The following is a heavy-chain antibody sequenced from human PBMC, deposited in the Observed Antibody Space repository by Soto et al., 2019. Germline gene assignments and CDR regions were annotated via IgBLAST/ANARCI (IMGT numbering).Heavy chain of an antibody. CDR3: ARDFFLAGTGRHYFDY. J-gene: IGHJ4*02. Sequence: GASVKVSCKASGGTFSSYAISWVRQAPGQGLEWMGGIIPIFGTANYAQKFQGRVTITADESTSTAYMELSSLRSEDTAVYYCARDFFLAGTGRHYFDYWRQRTLVTVSS. CDR2: IIPIFGTA. CDR1: GGTFSSYA. V-gene: IGHV1-69*13. D-gene: IGHD3-10*01.